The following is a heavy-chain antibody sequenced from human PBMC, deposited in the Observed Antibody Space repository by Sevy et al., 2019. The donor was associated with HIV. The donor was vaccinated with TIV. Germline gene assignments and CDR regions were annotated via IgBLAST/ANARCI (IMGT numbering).Heavy chain of an antibody. J-gene: IGHJ4*02. D-gene: IGHD3-10*01. CDR1: GFTFNGYG. Sequence: GGSLRLSCAASGFTFNGYGMHWVRQAPGKGLEWVAVILYDGSNEYYADSVKGRFTISRDNSKNTVYLQMNRLRTEDTAVYYCAKGLHYGSGSYYGGTDYWGQGTLATVSS. V-gene: IGHV3-30*18. CDR2: ILYDGSNE. CDR3: AKGLHYGSGSYYGGTDY.